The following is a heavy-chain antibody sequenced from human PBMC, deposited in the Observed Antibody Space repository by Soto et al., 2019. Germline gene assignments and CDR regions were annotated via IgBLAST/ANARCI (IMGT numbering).Heavy chain of an antibody. J-gene: IGHJ4*02. CDR1: GRYSFSGNF. CDR3: TRDRSGANFQY. D-gene: IGHD3-10*01. CDR2: INPDKGDT. Sequence: ASVKVSCKPSGRYSFSGNFFHWVRQAPGQGLEWMGWINPDKGDTNYAQKFRDRVTITRDTSISTVYMDLRRLTSDDTAVYFCTRDRSGANFQYWGLGTQVTVSS. V-gene: IGHV1-2*02.